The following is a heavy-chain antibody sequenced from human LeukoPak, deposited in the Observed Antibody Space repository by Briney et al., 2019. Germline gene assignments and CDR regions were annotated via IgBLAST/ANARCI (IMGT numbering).Heavy chain of an antibody. Sequence: GGSLRLSCAASGFTFSSYSMNWVRQAPGKGLEWVSSISSSSSYIYYADSVKGRFTISGDNAKNSLYLQMNSLRAEDTAVYYCASTVVKELYYFDYWGQGTLVTVSS. CDR3: ASTVVKELYYFDY. CDR2: ISSSSSYI. D-gene: IGHD4-23*01. V-gene: IGHV3-21*04. J-gene: IGHJ4*02. CDR1: GFTFSSYS.